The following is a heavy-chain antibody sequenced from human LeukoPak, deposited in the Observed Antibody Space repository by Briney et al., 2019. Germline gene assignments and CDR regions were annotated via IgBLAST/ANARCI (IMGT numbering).Heavy chain of an antibody. CDR1: GDSVISGLYY. CDR2: VYYSGST. CDR3: ARGKYYGDSDY. D-gene: IGHD3-3*01. Sequence: SETLSLTCSVSGDSVISGLYYWTWVRQPPGKGLEWIGYVYYSGSTTYSPSLKSRVTISVDTSKNQFSLNLRSVTAADTAVYYCARGKYYGDSDYWGQGTLVTVSS. J-gene: IGHJ4*02. V-gene: IGHV4-61*01.